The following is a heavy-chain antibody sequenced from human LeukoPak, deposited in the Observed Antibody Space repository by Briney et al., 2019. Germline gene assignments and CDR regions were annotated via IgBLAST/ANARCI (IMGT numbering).Heavy chain of an antibody. D-gene: IGHD3-10*01. CDR3: ARRRLGLRRGHYYGSGEFDY. V-gene: IGHV1-2*02. CDR1: GYTFTGYC. Sequence: GASVKVSCKASGYTFTGYCMHWVRQAPGQGLEWMGWINPSSGGTNYAQKFQGRVTMTRDTSISTAYMELSRLRSDDTAVYYCARRRLGLRRGHYYGSGEFDYWGQGTLVTVSS. J-gene: IGHJ4*02. CDR2: INPSSGGT.